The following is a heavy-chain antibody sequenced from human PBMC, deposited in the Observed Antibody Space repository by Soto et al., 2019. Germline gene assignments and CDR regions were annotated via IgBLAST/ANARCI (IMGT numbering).Heavy chain of an antibody. Sequence: PGGSLRLSCAASGFTFTNFAMSWVRQAPGKGLEWVSTISISGAGTYYADSVKGRFAISRDNSKNTLYLQMNNLRAEDTDAYYCASRGRYYFESWGQGTLVTVSS. D-gene: IGHD3-16*01. CDR3: ASRGRYYFES. CDR1: GFTFTNFA. CDR2: ISISGAGT. J-gene: IGHJ4*02. V-gene: IGHV3-23*01.